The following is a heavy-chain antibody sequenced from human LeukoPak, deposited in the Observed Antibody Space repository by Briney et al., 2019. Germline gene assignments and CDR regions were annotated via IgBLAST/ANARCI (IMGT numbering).Heavy chain of an antibody. CDR3: AAKGIRFLEWLL. Sequence: PSETLSLTCTVFGDSVSSSNYYWAWFRQPPGKGLEWIGSVCHTGPTYYNPSLTSRVTMSVDTSQNHFSLRLSSVTAADTAVYYCAAKGIRFLEWLLWGQGTLVTVSS. D-gene: IGHD3-3*01. J-gene: IGHJ4*02. CDR1: GDSVSSSNYY. V-gene: IGHV4-39*01. CDR2: VCHTGPT.